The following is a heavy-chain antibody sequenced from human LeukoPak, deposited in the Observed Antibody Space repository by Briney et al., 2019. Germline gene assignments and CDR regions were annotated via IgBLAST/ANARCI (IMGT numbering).Heavy chain of an antibody. CDR2: ISGSGGST. Sequence: PGGSLRLSCAASGFTFSSYAMSWVRQAPGKGLEWVSAISGSGGSTYYADSVKGRFTISRDNSKNTLYLQMNSLRAEDTAVYYCARVLGDYGDSFDYWGQGTLVTVSS. V-gene: IGHV3-23*01. J-gene: IGHJ4*02. D-gene: IGHD4-17*01. CDR3: ARVLGDYGDSFDY. CDR1: GFTFSSYA.